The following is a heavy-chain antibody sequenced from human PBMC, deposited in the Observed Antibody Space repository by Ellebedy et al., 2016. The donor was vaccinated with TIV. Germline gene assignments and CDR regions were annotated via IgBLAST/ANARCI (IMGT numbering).Heavy chain of an antibody. J-gene: IGHJ4*02. D-gene: IGHD1-26*01. V-gene: IGHV4-59*08. Sequence: SETLSLXCTVSGGSMTNYYWSWIRQPPGKGLEWIGFVFYSGTTNYNPSLKGRVTMSVDTSKNQFSLNLSSVTAADTAVYYCARLRGSYTSRVPFDYWGQGTLVTVSS. CDR3: ARLRGSYTSRVPFDY. CDR2: VFYSGTT. CDR1: GGSMTNYY.